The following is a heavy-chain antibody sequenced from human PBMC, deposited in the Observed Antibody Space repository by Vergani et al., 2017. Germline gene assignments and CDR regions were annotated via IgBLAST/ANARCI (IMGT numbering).Heavy chain of an antibody. V-gene: IGHV5-51*01. CDR1: EYSFGNYW. J-gene: IGHJ4*02. CDR2: IYPADSDT. Sequence: EVELVQSGPEMRKPGESLKISCKGSEYSFGNYWIGCVRQMPGKGLEWMGIIYPADSDTRYSPSFQGQVTIPANKSISTACLQWDSLKASDTALYYCARHTSYTDSWGQGTLFTVSS. D-gene: IGHD3-10*01. CDR3: ARHTSYTDS.